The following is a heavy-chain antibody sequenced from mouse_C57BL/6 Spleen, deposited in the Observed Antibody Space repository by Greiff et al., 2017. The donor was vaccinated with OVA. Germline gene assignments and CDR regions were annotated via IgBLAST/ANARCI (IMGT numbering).Heavy chain of an antibody. J-gene: IGHJ2*01. CDR3: ASERFENYFDY. Sequence: VQLQQSGPELVKPGASVKMSCKASGYTFTDYNMHWVKQSPGKSLEWIGYINPNNGGTSYNPKFKGKATLTVNKSSSTAYMELRSLTSEDSAVYYCASERFENYFDYWGQGTTLTVSS. CDR1: GYTFTDYN. CDR2: INPNNGGT. V-gene: IGHV1-22*01.